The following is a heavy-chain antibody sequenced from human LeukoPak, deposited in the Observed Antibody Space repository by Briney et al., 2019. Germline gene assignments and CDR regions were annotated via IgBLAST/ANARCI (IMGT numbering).Heavy chain of an antibody. Sequence: GGSLRLSCAASGFTFSSYAMSWVRQAPGKGLEWVSTFSGSGGNTYYADSVKGRLTISRDNSKNTLYLQMNSLRGEDTAVYYCAKDSLRERIVGSTTRGVNDYWGQGTLVTVSS. V-gene: IGHV3-23*01. CDR2: FSGSGGNT. CDR1: GFTFSSYA. D-gene: IGHD1-26*01. J-gene: IGHJ4*02. CDR3: AKDSLRERIVGSTTRGVNDY.